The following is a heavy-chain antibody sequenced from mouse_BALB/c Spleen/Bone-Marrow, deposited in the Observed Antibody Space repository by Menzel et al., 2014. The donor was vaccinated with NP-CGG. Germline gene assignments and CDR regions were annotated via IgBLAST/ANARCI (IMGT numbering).Heavy chain of an antibody. CDR3: ARELGVFAY. Sequence: QVQLQQSGAGLVRPGTSVKVSCKASGYAFTNYLIEWVKQRPGQGLEWIGVINPGSGGTNYNEKFKGKATLTADKSSSTAYMQLSSLTSDDSAVYFCARELGVFAYWGQGTLVTVSA. CDR2: INPGSGGT. D-gene: IGHD4-1*01. V-gene: IGHV1-54*01. CDR1: GYAFTNYL. J-gene: IGHJ3*01.